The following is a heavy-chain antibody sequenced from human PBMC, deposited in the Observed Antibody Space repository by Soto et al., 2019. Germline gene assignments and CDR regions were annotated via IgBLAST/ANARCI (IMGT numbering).Heavy chain of an antibody. J-gene: IGHJ4*02. CDR1: GYTFTSYD. CDR3: ARDSSSSVDRFDY. V-gene: IGHV1-8*01. CDR2: MNPNSGNT. D-gene: IGHD6-6*01. Sequence: QVQLVQSGAEVKKPGASVKVSCKASGYTFTSYDINWVRQATGQGLEWMGWMNPNSGNTGYAQKCQGRVTMARNTSISTAYMELSSLRSEGTAVDYGARDSSSSVDRFDYWGQGTLVTVFS.